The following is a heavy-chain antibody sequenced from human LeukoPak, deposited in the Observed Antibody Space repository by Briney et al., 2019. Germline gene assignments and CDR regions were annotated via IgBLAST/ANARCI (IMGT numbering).Heavy chain of an antibody. D-gene: IGHD3-10*01. V-gene: IGHV4-61*02. CDR3: ARTAKAALYYGS. J-gene: IGHJ4*02. CDR1: GGSISSGSYY. Sequence: PSETLSLTCTVSGGSISSGSYYWSWIRQPAGKGLEWIGRIYTSGSTNYNPSLKSRVTISVDTSKNQFSLKLSSVTAADTAVYYCARTAKAALYYGSWGQGTLVTVSS. CDR2: IYTSGST.